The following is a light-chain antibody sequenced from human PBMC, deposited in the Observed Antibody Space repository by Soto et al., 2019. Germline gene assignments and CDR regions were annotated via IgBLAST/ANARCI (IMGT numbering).Light chain of an antibody. V-gene: IGKV3-15*01. CDR2: EAS. CDR3: KQYKEWAPIT. CDR1: QSVATK. Sequence: EIVMTQSPATLSVSPGERATLSCRASQSVATKFAWDQQKRAQSPMLLIQEASIRATGFTARFSGRGSGSEFTLTISSMPSEDVAVYYCKQYKEWAPITFGQGTRLEI. J-gene: IGKJ5*01.